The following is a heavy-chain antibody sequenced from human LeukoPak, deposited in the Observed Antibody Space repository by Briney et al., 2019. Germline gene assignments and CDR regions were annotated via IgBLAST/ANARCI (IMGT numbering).Heavy chain of an antibody. J-gene: IGHJ3*02. V-gene: IGHV3-30*04. CDR2: ISYDGSNK. CDR1: GFTFSSYA. D-gene: IGHD1-14*01. CDR3: ARSGIGDAFDI. Sequence: GGSLRLSCAASGFTFSSYAMHWVRQAPGKGLEWVAVISYDGSNKYYADSVKGRFTISRDNSKNTLYLQMNSPRAEDTAVYYWARSGIGDAFDIWGQGTMVTVSS.